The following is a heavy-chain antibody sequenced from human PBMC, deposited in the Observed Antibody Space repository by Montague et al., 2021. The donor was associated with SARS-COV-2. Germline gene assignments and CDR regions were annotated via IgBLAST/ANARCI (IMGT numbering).Heavy chain of an antibody. CDR1: GASINSFY. CDR3: ARDLWSRSWPDAFDI. V-gene: IGHV4-4*07. D-gene: IGHD6-13*01. CDR2: MYTSKYS. Sequence: SETLSLTCTVSGASINSFYWSWVRQSAGKGLEWIGRMYTSKYSNMNPSLKSRVSMSPDTSKNQFALKLSSATAADTAVYYCARDLWSRSWPDAFDIWGQGTMVTVSS. J-gene: IGHJ3*02.